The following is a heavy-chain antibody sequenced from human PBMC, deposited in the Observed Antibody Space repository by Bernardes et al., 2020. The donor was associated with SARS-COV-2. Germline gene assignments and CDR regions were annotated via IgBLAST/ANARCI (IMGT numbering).Heavy chain of an antibody. D-gene: IGHD2-2*01. CDR1: GFSFSDYA. Sequence: GGSLRLSCAASGFSFSDYAMHWVRQAPGKGLEWVALISYDGSNKYYADSVKGRFTISRDNSKNTLYLQMNSLRAEDTAVYYCAKFHCSSTSCFWALDVWGQGTTVTVSS. V-gene: IGHV3-30*18. CDR2: ISYDGSNK. J-gene: IGHJ6*02. CDR3: AKFHCSSTSCFWALDV.